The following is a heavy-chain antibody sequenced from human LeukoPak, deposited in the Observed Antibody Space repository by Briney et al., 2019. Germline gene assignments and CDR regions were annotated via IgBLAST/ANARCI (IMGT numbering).Heavy chain of an antibody. Sequence: PSETLSLTCAVYGGSFSGYYWSWIRQPPGKGLEWIGEINHSGSTNYNPSLKSRVTISVDTSKNQFSLKLSSVTAADTAVYYCARFRGQYYYYYGMDVWGQGTTVTVSS. CDR2: INHSGST. D-gene: IGHD3-10*01. CDR3: ARFRGQYYYYYGMDV. V-gene: IGHV4-34*01. J-gene: IGHJ6*02. CDR1: GGSFSGYY.